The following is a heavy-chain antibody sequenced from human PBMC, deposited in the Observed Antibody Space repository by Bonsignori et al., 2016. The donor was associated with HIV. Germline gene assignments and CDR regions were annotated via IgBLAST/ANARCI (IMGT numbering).Heavy chain of an antibody. CDR3: AKEGGGRTYFDY. CDR1: GYTFTDHF. CDR2: INPNSGGT. Sequence: QVQLVQSGAEVKKPGASVKVSCKASGYTFTDHFIYWVRQAPGQGLEWVGWINPNSGGTNYAQKFQGRVTMTRDTSISTAFMELSTLRSDDTAVYYCAKEGGGRTYFDYWGQGSLVTV. V-gene: IGHV1-2*02. D-gene: IGHD1-14*01. J-gene: IGHJ4*02.